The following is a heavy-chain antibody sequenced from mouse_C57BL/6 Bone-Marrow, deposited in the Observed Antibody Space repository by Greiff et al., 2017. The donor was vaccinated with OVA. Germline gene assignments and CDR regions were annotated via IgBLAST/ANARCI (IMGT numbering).Heavy chain of an antibody. D-gene: IGHD2-10*01. V-gene: IGHV5-12*01. CDR2: ISNGGGST. CDR1: GFTFSDYY. CDR3: ARHNLLWSYYYAMDY. J-gene: IGHJ4*01. Sequence: EVKLQESGGGLVQPGGSLKLSCAASGFTFSDYYMYWVRQTPEKRLEWVAYISNGGGSTYYPDTVKGRFTISRDNAKNTLYLQMSRLKSEDTAMYYCARHNLLWSYYYAMDYWGQGTSVTVSS.